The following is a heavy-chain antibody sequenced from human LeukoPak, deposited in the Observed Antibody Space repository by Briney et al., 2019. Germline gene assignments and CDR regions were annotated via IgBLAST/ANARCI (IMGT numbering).Heavy chain of an antibody. CDR3: ARMDCVSTSCPFDY. V-gene: IGHV4-59*01. D-gene: IGHD2-2*01. CDR1: GGSISSYY. Sequence: SETLSLTCSVSGGSISSYYWSWIRQSPGKGLEWIGYIPDSGNTNYDPSLKSRVSISVDTSKNQLSLKLRSVTAADTAVYYCARMDCVSTSCPFDYWGQGTLVTVSS. J-gene: IGHJ4*02. CDR2: IPDSGNT.